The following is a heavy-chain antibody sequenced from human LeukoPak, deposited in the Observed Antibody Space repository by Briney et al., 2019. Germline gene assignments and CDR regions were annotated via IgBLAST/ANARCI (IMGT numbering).Heavy chain of an antibody. CDR2: IYPGERIYASENT. CDR3: ARDPTTVTTIFDS. D-gene: IGHD4-17*01. Sequence: SETLSLTCSVSGVSISAYYWSWIRQPAGKGLEWIGRIYPGERIYASENTNYNPSLKSRVSMSGETSKKEVSLKLRSVTAADTAVYYCARDPTTVTTIFDSWGQGTLVTVSS. V-gene: IGHV4-4*07. J-gene: IGHJ4*02. CDR1: GVSISAYY.